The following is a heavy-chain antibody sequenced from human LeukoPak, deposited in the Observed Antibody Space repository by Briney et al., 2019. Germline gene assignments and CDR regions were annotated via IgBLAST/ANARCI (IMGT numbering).Heavy chain of an antibody. CDR1: GLTFSNSA. V-gene: IGHV3-11*01. CDR3: ARPLEGMDV. Sequence: GGSLRLSCAVSGLTFSNSAMSWVRQAPGKGLEWVSYISSSGSTIYYADSVKGRFTISRDNAKNSLYLQMNSLRAEDTAVYYCARPLEGMDVWGQGTTVTVSS. CDR2: ISSSGSTI. J-gene: IGHJ6*02. D-gene: IGHD1-1*01.